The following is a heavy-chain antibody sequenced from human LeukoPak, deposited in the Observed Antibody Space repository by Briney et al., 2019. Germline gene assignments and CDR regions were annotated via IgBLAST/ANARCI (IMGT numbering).Heavy chain of an antibody. Sequence: SDTLSLTCTVSGGSISSYYWSWIRQPTGKGLECIGRIYTSGSTNYNPSLKSRVTMSVDTSKNQFSLKLSSVTAADTAVYYCARDREDYGGNSCLAYWGQGTLVTVSS. CDR1: GGSISSYY. CDR3: ARDREDYGGNSCLAY. J-gene: IGHJ4*02. V-gene: IGHV4-4*07. CDR2: IYTSGST. D-gene: IGHD4-23*01.